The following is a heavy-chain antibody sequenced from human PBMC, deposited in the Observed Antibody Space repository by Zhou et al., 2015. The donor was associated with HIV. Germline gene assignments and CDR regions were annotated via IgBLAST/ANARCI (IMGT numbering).Heavy chain of an antibody. D-gene: IGHD3-22*01. Sequence: QVQLVQSGAEVKKPGSSVKVSCKASGGTFSSYAISWVRQAPGQGLEWMGGIIPIFGTANYAQKFQGRVTITADESTSTAYMELSSLRSEDTAVYYCAREASLGYYDSSGPHDAFDIWGQGTMVTVSS. CDR1: GGTFSSYA. J-gene: IGHJ3*02. CDR3: AREASLGYYDSSGPHDAFDI. CDR2: IIPIFGTA. V-gene: IGHV1-69*01.